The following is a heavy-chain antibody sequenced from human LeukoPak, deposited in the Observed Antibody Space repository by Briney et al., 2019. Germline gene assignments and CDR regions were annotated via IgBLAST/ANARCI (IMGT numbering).Heavy chain of an antibody. CDR1: GGTFSSYA. D-gene: IGHD6-19*01. V-gene: IGHV1-69*01. CDR3: ARGGSGWYWGLDI. CDR2: IIPIFGTA. J-gene: IGHJ3*02. Sequence: ASVKVSCKASGGTFSSYAISWVRQAPGQGLEWMGGIIPIFGTANYAQKFQGRVTITADESTSTAYMELSSLRPEDTAVYYCARGGSGWYWGLDIWGQGTMVTVSS.